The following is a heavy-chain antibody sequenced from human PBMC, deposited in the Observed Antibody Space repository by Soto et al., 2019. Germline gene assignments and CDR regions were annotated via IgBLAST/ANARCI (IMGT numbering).Heavy chain of an antibody. V-gene: IGHV3-72*01. CDR1: GFTFSDHY. Sequence: EVQLVESGGDLVQPGGSLRLSCAASGFTFSDHYIDWVRQAPGKGLEWVGRSRDKGNSYSTDYGASVKGRFTISRDASKNSLYLQMNSLKTEDTALYYCARSMPGTTSFDHWGQGTLVTVSS. D-gene: IGHD1-7*01. CDR2: SRDKGNSYST. CDR3: ARSMPGTTSFDH. J-gene: IGHJ4*02.